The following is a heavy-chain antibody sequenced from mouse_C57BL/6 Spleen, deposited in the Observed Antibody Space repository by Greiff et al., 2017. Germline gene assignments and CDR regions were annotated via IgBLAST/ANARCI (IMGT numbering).Heavy chain of an antibody. D-gene: IGHD1-1*01. CDR3: TRDAYYYEGFAY. CDR2: ISSGGDYI. Sequence: EVHLVESGEGLVKPGGSLKLSCAASGFTFSSYAMSWVRQTPEKRLEWVAYISSGGDYIYYADTVKGRFTISRDNARTTLYLQMSSLKSEDTAMYYCTRDAYYYEGFAYWGQGTLVTVSA. CDR1: GFTFSSYA. V-gene: IGHV5-9-1*02. J-gene: IGHJ3*01.